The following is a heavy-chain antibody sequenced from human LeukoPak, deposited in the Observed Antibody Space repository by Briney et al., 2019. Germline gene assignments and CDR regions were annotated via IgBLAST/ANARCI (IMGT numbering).Heavy chain of an antibody. CDR3: AKEFGRRSGSYRGAFDI. Sequence: GGSLRLSCAASGFTFTSYAMSWVRQAPGKGLEWVSAISASGSTIYYADSVKGRFTISRDNSKNTLYLQMNSLRAEDTAVYYCAKEFGRRSGSYRGAFDIWGQGTMVTVSS. D-gene: IGHD1-26*01. CDR2: ISASGSTI. J-gene: IGHJ3*02. CDR1: GFTFTSYA. V-gene: IGHV3-23*01.